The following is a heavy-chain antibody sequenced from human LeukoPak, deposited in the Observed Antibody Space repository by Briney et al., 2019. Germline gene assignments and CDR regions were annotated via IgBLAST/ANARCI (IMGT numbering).Heavy chain of an antibody. Sequence: PGGSLRLSCAASGFTFSTYSMNWVRQAPGKGLEWVSYISSSSSTIYYADSVKGRFTISRDNAKNSLYLQMNSLRAEDTAVYYCARDTPLGGTGTGDYWGQGTLVTVSS. J-gene: IGHJ4*02. CDR3: ARDTPLGGTGTGDY. CDR1: GFTFSTYS. V-gene: IGHV3-48*01. D-gene: IGHD1-1*01. CDR2: ISSSSSTI.